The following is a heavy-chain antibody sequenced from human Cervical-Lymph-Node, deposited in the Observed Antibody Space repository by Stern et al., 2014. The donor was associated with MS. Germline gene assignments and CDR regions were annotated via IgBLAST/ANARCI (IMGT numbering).Heavy chain of an antibody. CDR1: GFSFSDYY. CDR3: ARDALRRDGYNFDD. J-gene: IGHJ4*02. V-gene: IGHV3-11*01. Sequence: VQLVESGGGLVKPGGSLRLSCAASGFSFSDYYMNWIRQAPGKGLEWVAYISNSGGAISYADSVKGRFSISRDNAKNSLYLQMNSLRAEDTAVYYCARDALRRDGYNFDDWGQGALVTVSS. D-gene: IGHD5-24*01. CDR2: ISNSGGAI.